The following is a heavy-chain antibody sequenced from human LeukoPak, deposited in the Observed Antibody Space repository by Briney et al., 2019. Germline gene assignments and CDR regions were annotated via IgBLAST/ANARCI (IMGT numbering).Heavy chain of an antibody. J-gene: IGHJ6*02. CDR3: ARDGGSGSYFQTSYHYYYYYGMDV. D-gene: IGHD3-10*01. V-gene: IGHV1-46*01. CDR1: GYTFTSYY. CDR2: INPSGGST. Sequence: ASVKVSCKASGYTFTSYYMHWVRQAPGQGLEWMGIINPSGGSTSYAQKFQGRVTMTRDTSTSTVYMELSSLRSEDTAVYYCARDGGSGSYFQTSYHYYYYYGMDVWGQGTTVTVSS.